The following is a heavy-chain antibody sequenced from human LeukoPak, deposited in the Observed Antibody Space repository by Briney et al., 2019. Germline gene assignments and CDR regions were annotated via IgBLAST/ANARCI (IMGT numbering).Heavy chain of an antibody. Sequence: GESLKISCKGSGYSFTSYWIGWVRQMPGKGLEWMGIIYPGDSDTRYSPSFQGQVTISADKYISTAYLQWSSLKASDTAMYYCARQGGDYYYDSSGYHFDYWGQGTLVTVSS. J-gene: IGHJ4*02. D-gene: IGHD3-22*01. CDR2: IYPGDSDT. V-gene: IGHV5-51*01. CDR3: ARQGGDYYYDSSGYHFDY. CDR1: GYSFTSYW.